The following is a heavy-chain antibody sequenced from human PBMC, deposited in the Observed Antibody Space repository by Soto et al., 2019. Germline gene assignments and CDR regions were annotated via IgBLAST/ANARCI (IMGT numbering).Heavy chain of an antibody. CDR3: ARGFSAGKGSPTDY. V-gene: IGHV3-23*01. D-gene: IGHD3-10*01. Sequence: EVRLLESGGGLVQPGGSLRLSCAASGFNFSNYAMTWVRQAPGKGLEWVSGLNGSGGSASSADSVKRRFAIARDNSKNTLYLQMNSLRAWDTGVYYCARGFSAGKGSPTDYWGQGTLVTVSS. CDR1: GFNFSNYA. CDR2: LNGSGGSA. J-gene: IGHJ4*02.